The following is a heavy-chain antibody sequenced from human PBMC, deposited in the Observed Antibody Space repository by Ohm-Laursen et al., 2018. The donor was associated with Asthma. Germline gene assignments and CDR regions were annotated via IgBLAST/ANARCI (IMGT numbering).Heavy chain of an antibody. CDR1: GYSVTSYA. Sequence: SSVTVSCKVSGYSVTSYAFSWVRQAPGQRPEWMGWIYIANTNYAPKFRDRVTLTTDTSTNTLYMDLRSLRSDDTAVYYCVRDVVDRFDHWGQGSLVIVSS. D-gene: IGHD2-21*01. J-gene: IGHJ4*02. CDR2: IYIANT. CDR3: VRDVVDRFDH. V-gene: IGHV1-18*04.